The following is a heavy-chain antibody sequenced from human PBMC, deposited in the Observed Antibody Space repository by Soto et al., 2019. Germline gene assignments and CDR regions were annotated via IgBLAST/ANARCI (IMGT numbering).Heavy chain of an antibody. J-gene: IGHJ3*02. CDR1: GFTFSSYA. V-gene: IGHV3-30-3*01. D-gene: IGHD3-10*01. CDR3: ARVVRGVTDAFDI. Sequence: GGSLRLSCAASGFTFSSYAMHWVRQAPGKGLEWVAVISYDGSNKYYADSVKGRFTISRDNSKNTLYLQMNSLRAEDTAVYYCARVVRGVTDAFDIWGQGTMVNVSS. CDR2: ISYDGSNK.